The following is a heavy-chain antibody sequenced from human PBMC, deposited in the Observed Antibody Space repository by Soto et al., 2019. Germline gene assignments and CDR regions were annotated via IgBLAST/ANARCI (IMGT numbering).Heavy chain of an antibody. CDR1: GYTFTSYY. CDR3: TRSISRFWEWLFDY. CDR2: INPSDGTT. J-gene: IGHJ4*02. D-gene: IGHD3-3*01. V-gene: IGHV1-46*03. Sequence: ASVKVSCKASGYTFTSYYVHWVRQAPGQGLEWMGIINPSDGTTSYARDFQGRVTVTRDTSTSTVYMELRSLRSEDTAVYYCTRSISRFWEWLFDYWGQGALVTVSS.